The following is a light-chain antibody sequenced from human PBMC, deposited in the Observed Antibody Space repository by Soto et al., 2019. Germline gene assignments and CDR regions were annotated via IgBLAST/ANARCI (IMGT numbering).Light chain of an antibody. V-gene: IGLV2-14*01. CDR2: DVS. J-gene: IGLJ1*01. CDR1: SSDVGGYNY. Sequence: QSALTQPASVSGSPGQSITISCTGTSSDVGGYNYVSWYQQHPGKAPKLMIYDVSNRPSGVSNRFSGSKSGNTASLTISRPQAEDEADSYYSSYTSSSTQVFGTGTKLTVL. CDR3: SSYTSSSTQV.